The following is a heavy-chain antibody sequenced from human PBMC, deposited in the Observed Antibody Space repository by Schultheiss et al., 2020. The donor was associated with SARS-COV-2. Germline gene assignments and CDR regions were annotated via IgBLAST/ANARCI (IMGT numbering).Heavy chain of an antibody. CDR2: INHSGST. Sequence: SQTLSLTCTVSGGSISSGGYYWSWIRQHPGKGLEWIGEINHSGSTNYNPSLKSRVTISVDTSKNQFSLKLSSVTAADTAVYYCARLDGYGFDYWGQGTLVTVSS. CDR3: ARLDGYGFDY. D-gene: IGHD5-24*01. CDR1: GGSISSGGYY. V-gene: IGHV4-61*08. J-gene: IGHJ4*02.